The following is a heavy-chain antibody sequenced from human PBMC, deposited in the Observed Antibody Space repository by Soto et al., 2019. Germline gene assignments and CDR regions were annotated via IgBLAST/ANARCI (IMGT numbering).Heavy chain of an antibody. J-gene: IGHJ6*03. Sequence: QVQLVQSGAEVKKPGASVKVSCKASGYTFTSYAMHWVRQAPGQRLEWMGWINAGNGNTKYSQKFQGRVTITRDTPAGNAYIDLNSLRAEDKAVYYCARGHEYSGYDHNYYYYCMDVWGKGTPVTVSS. CDR3: ARGHEYSGYDHNYYYYCMDV. D-gene: IGHD5-12*01. CDR2: INAGNGNT. CDR1: GYTFTSYA. V-gene: IGHV1-3*01.